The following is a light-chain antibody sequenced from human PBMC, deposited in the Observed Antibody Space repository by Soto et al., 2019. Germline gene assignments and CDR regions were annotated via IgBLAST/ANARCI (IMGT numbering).Light chain of an antibody. Sequence: DIVMTQSPDSLAVSLGERAIINCKSSQRVLNSPTTNTSLAWYQKKPGQHPKLLIYWASTRESGVPDRFSGSGSGTEFTLTINSLQAEDAAVYYCQQYYSTPRTFGQGTKVEIK. J-gene: IGKJ1*01. CDR3: QQYYSTPRT. CDR1: QRVLNSPTTNTS. CDR2: WAS. V-gene: IGKV4-1*01.